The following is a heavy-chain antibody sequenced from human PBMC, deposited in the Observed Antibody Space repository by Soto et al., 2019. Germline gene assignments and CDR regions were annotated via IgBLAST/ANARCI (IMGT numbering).Heavy chain of an antibody. CDR2: ISAYNGNK. Sequence: QVQLVQSGAXXXKPGASVXXXXXASGYSFTSYGISWVRQAPGQGLEWMGWISAYNGNKKYAQKLQGRVTMTTDTSTSTAYMELRSLRADDTAVYYCARDPGQQLVDYWGQGTLVTVSS. V-gene: IGHV1-18*01. CDR1: GYSFTSYG. J-gene: IGHJ4*02. CDR3: ARDPGQQLVDY. D-gene: IGHD6-13*01.